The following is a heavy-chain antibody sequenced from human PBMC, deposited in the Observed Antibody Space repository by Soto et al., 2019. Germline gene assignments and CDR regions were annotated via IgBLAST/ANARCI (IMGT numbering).Heavy chain of an antibody. V-gene: IGHV4-59*01. CDR1: GGSISSYY. CDR3: ARAGIPHNWNYSNWFDP. Sequence: SETLSLTCTVSGGSISSYYWSWIRQPPGKGLEWIGYIYYSGSTNYNPSLKSRVTISVDTSKNQFSLKLSSVTAADTAVYYCARAGIPHNWNYSNWFDPWGHGTLVTVSS. J-gene: IGHJ5*02. D-gene: IGHD1-7*01. CDR2: IYYSGST.